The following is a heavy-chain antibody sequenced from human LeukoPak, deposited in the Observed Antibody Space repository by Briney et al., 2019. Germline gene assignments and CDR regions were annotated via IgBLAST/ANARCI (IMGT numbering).Heavy chain of an antibody. CDR3: ARDRTYCSAGRCSQLDY. D-gene: IGHD2-15*01. V-gene: IGHV3-23*01. J-gene: IGHJ4*02. CDR2: IGSST. Sequence: GGSLRLPCAASGYTFTTYDMSWVRQAPGKGLEWVSSIGSSTYYADSVKGRFTISRDDSKNTLYLQMNSLRSEDTAVYYCARDRTYCSAGRCSQLDYWGQETLLTVSS. CDR1: GYTFTTYD.